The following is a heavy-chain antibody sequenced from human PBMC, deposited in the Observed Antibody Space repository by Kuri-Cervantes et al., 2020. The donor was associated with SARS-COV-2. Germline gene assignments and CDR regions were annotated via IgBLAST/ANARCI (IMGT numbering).Heavy chain of an antibody. CDR3: ARLGRYCSSTSCYPNWFDP. J-gene: IGHJ5*02. D-gene: IGHD2-2*01. V-gene: IGHV4-39*07. CDR2: IYYSGSP. Sequence: SETLSLTCSVSGGPINSSSFYWGWIRQPPGKGLEWIGMIYYSGSPYYNPSLKSRVTISVDTPENLYSLKLSSVTAADTAVYYCARLGRYCSSTSCYPNWFDPRGQGTLVTVSS. CDR1: GGPINSSSFY.